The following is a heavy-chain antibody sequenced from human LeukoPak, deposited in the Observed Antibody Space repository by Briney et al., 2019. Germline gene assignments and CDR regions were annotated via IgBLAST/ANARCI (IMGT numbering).Heavy chain of an antibody. Sequence: GGSLRLSCAASGFTFDDYGMSWVPQAPGKGLEWVSGINWNGGSTGYADSVKGRFTISRDNAKNSLYLQMNSLRAEDTALYYCARELAARPPDYHMDVWGKGTTVTVSS. CDR1: GFTFDDYG. J-gene: IGHJ6*03. V-gene: IGHV3-20*04. CDR3: ARELAARPPDYHMDV. CDR2: INWNGGST. D-gene: IGHD6-6*01.